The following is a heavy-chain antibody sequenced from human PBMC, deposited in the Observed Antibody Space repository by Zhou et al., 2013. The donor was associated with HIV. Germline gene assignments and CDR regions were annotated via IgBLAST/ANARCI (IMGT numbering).Heavy chain of an antibody. CDR2: IIPVIGAA. D-gene: IGHD3-9*01. J-gene: IGHJ4*02. V-gene: IGHV1-69*04. CDR1: GDPFSRYG. Sequence: QVQLLQSGAEVKKPGSSVKVPCKAAGDPFSRYGINWVRQAPGQGLEWVGRIIPVIGAAQHAQKFQGRVTITSDKSTTTAYLELSNLRSDDTAVYFCARAQGDILTEGYFDYWGQGTLVTVSS. CDR3: ARAQGDILTEGYFDY.